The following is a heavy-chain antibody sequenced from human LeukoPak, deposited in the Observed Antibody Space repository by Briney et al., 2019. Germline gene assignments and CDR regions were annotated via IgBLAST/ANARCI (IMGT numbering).Heavy chain of an antibody. CDR1: GFTFSSYW. Sequence: PGGSLRLSCAASGFTFSSYWMHWVRQAPGKGLVWVSRINSDGSSTSYADSVKGRFTISRDNSKNTLYLQMNSLRAEDTAVYYCARGRPAGYFDYWGQGTLVTVSS. CDR2: INSDGSST. J-gene: IGHJ4*02. V-gene: IGHV3-74*01. D-gene: IGHD6-6*01. CDR3: ARGRPAGYFDY.